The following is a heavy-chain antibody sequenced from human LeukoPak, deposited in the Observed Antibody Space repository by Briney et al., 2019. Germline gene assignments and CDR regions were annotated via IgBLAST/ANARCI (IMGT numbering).Heavy chain of an antibody. CDR1: GSTFSSHS. CDR2: ISSSSSTI. Sequence: PGGSLGLSCAASGSTFSSHSMNWVRQAPGKGLEWVSYISSSSSTIYYADSVKGRFTTSRDNAKNSLYPQMNSLRAVDTAVYYCARDSGYSYGYSYYYYMYVWGKGTTVTVSS. V-gene: IGHV3-48*01. D-gene: IGHD5-18*01. J-gene: IGHJ6*03. CDR3: ARDSGYSYGYSYYYYMYV.